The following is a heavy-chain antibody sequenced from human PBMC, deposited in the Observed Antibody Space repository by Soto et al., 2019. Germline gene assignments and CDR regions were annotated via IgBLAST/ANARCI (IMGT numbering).Heavy chain of an antibody. CDR1: GFTFSSYG. D-gene: IGHD3-10*01. J-gene: IGHJ6*02. V-gene: IGHV3-33*01. CDR3: ARDRGFGELEGTPEGMDV. CDR2: IWYDGSNK. Sequence: QVQLVESGGGVVQPGRSLRLSCAASGFTFSSYGMHWVRQAPGKGLEWVAVIWYDGSNKYYADSVKGRFTISRDNSKNTLYLHMNSLRAEDTAVYYCARDRGFGELEGTPEGMDVWGQGTTVTVSS.